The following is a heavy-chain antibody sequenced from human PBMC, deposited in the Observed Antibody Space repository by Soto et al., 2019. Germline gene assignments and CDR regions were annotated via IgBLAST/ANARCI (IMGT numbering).Heavy chain of an antibody. J-gene: IGHJ3*02. CDR3: ARAIQLWRGAFDI. D-gene: IGHD5-18*01. CDR1: GFAFSSYS. V-gene: IGHV3-21*01. Sequence: EGQLVESGGGLVKPGGSLRLSCAASGFAFSSYSMNWVRQAPGKGLEWVSSISSSSSYIYYADSVKGRFTISRDNAKNSLYLQMNSLRAEDTAVYYCARAIQLWRGAFDIWGQGTMVTVSS. CDR2: ISSSSSYI.